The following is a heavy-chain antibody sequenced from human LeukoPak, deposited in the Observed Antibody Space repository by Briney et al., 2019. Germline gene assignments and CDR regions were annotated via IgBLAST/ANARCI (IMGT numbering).Heavy chain of an antibody. J-gene: IGHJ3*01. CDR2: IKEDGSEK. Sequence: PGGSLRLSCVASRFSEFIFSSYWMSWVRQAPGKGLEWVASIKEDGSEKYYVDSVRGRFTISRDNAKSSLYLQMNSLRAEDTAVYYCARDDYGDWDAFDFWGQGTMVSVSS. CDR3: ARDDYGDWDAFDF. V-gene: IGHV3-7*01. CDR1: RFSEFIFSSYW. D-gene: IGHD4-17*01.